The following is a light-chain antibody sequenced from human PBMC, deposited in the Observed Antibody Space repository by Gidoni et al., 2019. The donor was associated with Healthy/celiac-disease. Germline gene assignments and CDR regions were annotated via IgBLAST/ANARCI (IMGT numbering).Light chain of an antibody. CDR1: QGIRKD. CDR2: SAS. V-gene: IGKV1-17*01. CDR3: LQHNSYPPKT. Sequence: DIQMTQSPSSLSASVGDRVTITCRSSQGIRKDLGWYQQKPAKAPKRLLYSASSLQRGVPSRFSGSGSGTEFTLTTISLQPSDFATSYCLQHNSYPPKTFGQGTQVEIK. J-gene: IGKJ1*01.